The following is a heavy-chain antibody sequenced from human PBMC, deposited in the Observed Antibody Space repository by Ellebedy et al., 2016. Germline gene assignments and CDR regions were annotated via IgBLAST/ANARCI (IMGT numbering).Heavy chain of an antibody. V-gene: IGHV3-21*01. CDR2: ISSSSSYI. CDR3: ARVRSVEWELRN. D-gene: IGHD1-26*01. J-gene: IGHJ4*02. Sequence: GGSLRLSCAASGFTFSSYSMNWVRQAPGKGLEWVSSISSSSSYIYYADSVKGRFTISRDNAKNSLYLQMNSLRAEDTAVYYCARVRSVEWELRNWGQGTLVTVSS. CDR1: GFTFSSYS.